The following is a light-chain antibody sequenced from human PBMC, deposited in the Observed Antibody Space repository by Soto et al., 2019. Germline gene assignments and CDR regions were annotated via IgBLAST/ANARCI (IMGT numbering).Light chain of an antibody. CDR1: HSVSSTY. J-gene: IGKJ4*01. CDR2: GAS. CDR3: QHYGSSPLT. V-gene: IGKV3-20*01. Sequence: EIVLKQSPCTLSLYPGERATLSCRASHSVSSTYLAWYQQKPGQAPRLLIYGASSRATGIPDRFSGSGSGTAFTLTISRLEPEDFAVYYCQHYGSSPLTFGGGTKVDIK.